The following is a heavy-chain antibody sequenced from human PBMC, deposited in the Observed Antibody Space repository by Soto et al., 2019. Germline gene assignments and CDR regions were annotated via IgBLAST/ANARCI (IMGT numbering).Heavy chain of an antibody. D-gene: IGHD3-22*01. J-gene: IGHJ4*02. Sequence: SETLSLTCIVSGDSVSSFGSYWTWIRQRPGKGLEWIGYIYYSELTDYNPSLKSRVAISLDTSRNQFSLQLTSVTVADTAVYYCARGGSYADGFYDSHPGMLLPRWWGPGTLVTVSS. CDR1: GDSVSSFGSY. CDR2: IYYSELT. CDR3: ARGGSYADGFYDSHPGMLLPRW. V-gene: IGHV4-31*03.